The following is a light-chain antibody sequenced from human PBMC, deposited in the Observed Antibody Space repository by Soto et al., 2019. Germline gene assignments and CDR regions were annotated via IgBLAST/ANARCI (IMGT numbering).Light chain of an antibody. CDR3: QSYDSSLSGGSV. V-gene: IGLV1-40*01. Sequence: QSVLTQSPSVSGAPGQRVSISCTGTSSSIGAGFDVHWYQQLPGTAPKLLIYGNNNRPSGVPDRFSGSKSATSASLAITGLQAEDEADYYCQSYDSSLSGGSVFGTGTKLTVL. J-gene: IGLJ1*01. CDR2: GNN. CDR1: SSSIGAGFD.